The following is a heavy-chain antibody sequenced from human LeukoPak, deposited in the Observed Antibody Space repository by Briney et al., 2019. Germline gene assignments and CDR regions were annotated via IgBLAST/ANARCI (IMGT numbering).Heavy chain of an antibody. CDR1: GFTFSSYA. CDR3: ALWDNWSQQLDY. J-gene: IGHJ4*02. Sequence: QPGGSLRLSCAASGFTFSSYAMSWVRQAPGKGLEWVSAISGSGGSTYYADSVKGRFTISRDNSKNTLYLQMNSLRAEDTAVYYCALWDNWSQQLDYWGQGTLVTVSS. V-gene: IGHV3-23*01. D-gene: IGHD6-13*01. CDR2: ISGSGGST.